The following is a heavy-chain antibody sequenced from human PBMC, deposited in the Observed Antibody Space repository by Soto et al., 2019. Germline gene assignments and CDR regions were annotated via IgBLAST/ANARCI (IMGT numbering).Heavy chain of an antibody. CDR1: GYTFTSYY. CDR3: AKAPRGGVIITTSSAHIDS. D-gene: IGHD3-3*01. V-gene: IGHV1-46*01. J-gene: IGHJ4*02. Sequence: ASVKVSCKASGYTFTSYYMHWVRQAPGQGLEWMGIINPDGGSTRYAPNFQGRVTMTRDTSTSTVYMELSSLRSEDTAVYYCAKAPRGGVIITTSSAHIDSWGQGTMVTVSS. CDR2: INPDGGST.